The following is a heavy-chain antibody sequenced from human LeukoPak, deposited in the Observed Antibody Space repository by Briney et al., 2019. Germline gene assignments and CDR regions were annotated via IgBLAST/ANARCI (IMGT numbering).Heavy chain of an antibody. CDR1: GGSISSGSYY. V-gene: IGHV4-61*02. CDR2: IYTSGST. Sequence: SQTLSLTCTVSGGSISSGSYYWSWIRQPAGKGLEWIGRIYTSGSTNYNPSLKSRVTISVDTSKNQFSLKLSSVTAADTAVYYCASGGSGSYYGHDYWGQGTLVTVSS. J-gene: IGHJ4*02. D-gene: IGHD3-10*01. CDR3: ASGGSGSYYGHDY.